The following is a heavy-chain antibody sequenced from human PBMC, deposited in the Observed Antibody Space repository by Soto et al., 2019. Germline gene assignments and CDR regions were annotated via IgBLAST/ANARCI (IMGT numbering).Heavy chain of an antibody. CDR2: INHSGST. CDR3: ASLLKADVVDTAMARSPSFDY. CDR1: GGSFSGYY. J-gene: IGHJ4*02. Sequence: KTSETLSLTCAVYGGSFSGYYWSWIRQPPGKGLEWIGEINHSGSTNYNPSLKSRVTISVDTSKNQFSLKLSSVTAADTAVYYCASLLKADVVDTAMARSPSFDYWGQGTLVTVSS. V-gene: IGHV4-34*01. D-gene: IGHD5-18*01.